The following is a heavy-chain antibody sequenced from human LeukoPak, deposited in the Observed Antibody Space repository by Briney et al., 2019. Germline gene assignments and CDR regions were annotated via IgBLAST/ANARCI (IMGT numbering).Heavy chain of an antibody. CDR3: ATEGGKKQLWSEGKIDY. Sequence: GGSLRLSCAASGFTFSDYYMSWIRQAPGKGLEWVSYISGSGSTIYYADSVKGRFTISRDNAQSSLYLQMNSLRAEDTAVYYCATEGGKKQLWSEGKIDYWGQGTLVTVSS. D-gene: IGHD5-18*01. CDR1: GFTFSDYY. V-gene: IGHV3-11*01. J-gene: IGHJ4*02. CDR2: ISGSGSTI.